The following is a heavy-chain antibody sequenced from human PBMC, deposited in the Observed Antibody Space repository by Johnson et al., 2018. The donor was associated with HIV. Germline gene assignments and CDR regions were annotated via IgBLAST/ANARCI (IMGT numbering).Heavy chain of an antibody. D-gene: IGHD6-6*01. CDR2: INSDGSST. CDR1: RFTFSSYW. J-gene: IGHJ3*02. Sequence: EVQLVESGGGLLQPGGSLRLSCAASRFTFSSYWMHWVRQAPGKGLVWVSRINSDGSSTTYADSVKGRFTISRDNAKNTLYLQMNSLRAEDTAVYYCARAVYSSSSSCAFDIWGQGTMVTVSS. CDR3: ARAVYSSSSSCAFDI. V-gene: IGHV3-74*01.